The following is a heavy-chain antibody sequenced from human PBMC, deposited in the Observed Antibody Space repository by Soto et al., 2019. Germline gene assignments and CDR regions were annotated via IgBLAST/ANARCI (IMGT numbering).Heavy chain of an antibody. CDR1: GFNFTKAW. V-gene: IGHV3-15*01. D-gene: IGHD6-13*01. CDR2: FKSMTDGGAT. J-gene: IGHJ6*02. CDR3: TADRRHASSPCMDV. Sequence: PGGSLRLSCEASGFNFTKAWMSWVRQAPGKGLEYIGRFKSMTDGGATDYAAPVKGRFTISRDDSENTLYLLMNSLKTEDTGVYYCTADRRHASSPCMDVWGQGTTVTVSS.